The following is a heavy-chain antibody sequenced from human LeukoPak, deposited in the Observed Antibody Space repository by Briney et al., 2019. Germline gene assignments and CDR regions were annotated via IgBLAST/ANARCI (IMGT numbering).Heavy chain of an antibody. CDR2: IKQDGSEK. CDR3: AREVVVRYFDWLLFSPVYFDY. Sequence: GGSLRLSCAASGFTFSSYGMSWVRQAPGKGLEWVATIKQDGSEKYYVDSVKGRFTISRDNAKNSLYLQMNSLRAEDTAVYYCAREVVVRYFDWLLFSPVYFDYWGQGTLVTVSS. V-gene: IGHV3-7*01. D-gene: IGHD3-9*01. J-gene: IGHJ4*02. CDR1: GFTFSSYG.